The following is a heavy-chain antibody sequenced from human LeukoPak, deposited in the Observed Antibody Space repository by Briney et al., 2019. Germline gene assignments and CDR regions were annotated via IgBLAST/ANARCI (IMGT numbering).Heavy chain of an antibody. V-gene: IGHV1-18*01. CDR2: ISAFNGNT. CDR1: GYTFTNYG. J-gene: IGHJ4*02. Sequence: EASVKVSCKASGYTFTNYGISWVRQAPGQGLEWMGWISAFNGNTNYAQKLQGRVTMTTDTSTSTAYMELRGLRSDDTAVYYCARETAAGAFDYWGQGTLVTVSS. CDR3: ARETAAGAFDY. D-gene: IGHD6-13*01.